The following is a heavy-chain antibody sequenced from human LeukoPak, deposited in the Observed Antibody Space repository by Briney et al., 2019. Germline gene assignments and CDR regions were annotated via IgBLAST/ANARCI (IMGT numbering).Heavy chain of an antibody. CDR1: RFSFSQYA. CDR3: GLSVVHY. D-gene: IGHD2-21*01. CDR2: ISSNGGST. J-gene: IGHJ4*02. V-gene: IGHV3-64D*06. Sequence: GGSLRLSCLACRFSFSQYAMHLLGQAPGKGLEYVSAISSNGGSTYYADSVKGRFTISRDNSKNTLYLQMSSLRAEDTAVYYWGLSVVHYWGQGTLVTVSS.